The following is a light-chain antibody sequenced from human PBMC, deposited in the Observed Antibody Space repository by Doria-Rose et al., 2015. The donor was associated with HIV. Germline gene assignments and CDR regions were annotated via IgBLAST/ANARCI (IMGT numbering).Light chain of an antibody. J-gene: IGKJ1*01. CDR2: AAS. V-gene: IGKV1-39*01. Sequence: DIQMTQSPSSLSASIGDRVTITCRASQTVSTYSNLFQQEPGKAPKLLIYAASRLQSGVPSRFSGSGSGTDFTLTISGLQSGDFATYYCQQTYSSPKWTGGQGT. CDR3: QQTYSSPKWT. CDR1: QTVSTY.